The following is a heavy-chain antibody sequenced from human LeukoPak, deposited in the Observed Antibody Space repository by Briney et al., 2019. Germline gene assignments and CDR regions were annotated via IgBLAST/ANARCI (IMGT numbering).Heavy chain of an antibody. CDR1: GGSISSYY. Sequence: SETLSLTRTVSGGSISSYYWSWIRQPPGKGLDWIGYISYSGSTNYNPSLKSRVTISVDTSNNQFSLKLSSVTAADTAVYYCARGPLLLWFGELDSSYGMDVWGQGTTVTVSS. CDR2: ISYSGST. D-gene: IGHD3-10*01. J-gene: IGHJ6*02. V-gene: IGHV4-59*01. CDR3: ARGPLLLWFGELDSSYGMDV.